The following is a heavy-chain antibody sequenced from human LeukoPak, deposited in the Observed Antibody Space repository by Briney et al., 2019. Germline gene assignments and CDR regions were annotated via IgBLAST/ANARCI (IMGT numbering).Heavy chain of an antibody. V-gene: IGHV3-23*01. CDR2: ISGSGGST. J-gene: IGHJ6*02. Sequence: GGSLRLSCAASGFTFSSYAMSWVRQAPGKGLEWVSVISGSGGSTYYADSVKGRFTTSRDNSKNTLYLQMNSLRAEDTAVYYCAKEGYYYDSSGYNYYYGMDVWGQGTTVTVSS. CDR3: AKEGYYYDSSGYNYYYGMDV. D-gene: IGHD3-22*01. CDR1: GFTFSSYA.